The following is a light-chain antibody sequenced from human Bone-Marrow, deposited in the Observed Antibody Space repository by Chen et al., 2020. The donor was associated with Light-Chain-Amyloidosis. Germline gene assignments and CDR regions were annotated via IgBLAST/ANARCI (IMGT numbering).Light chain of an antibody. J-gene: IGKJ4*01. CDR2: GSS. CDR1: QTISSNY. V-gene: IGKV3-20*01. CDR3: QQYGTSPLT. Sequence: EIVLTLSPGPLTLSPGEGDNLSCRASQTISSNYLTWYQQKFGQAPRLLIYGSSSRATGIPDRFTGSGSGTDFTLTINRLEPEDFAMYYCQQYGTSPLTFGGGTKVEIK.